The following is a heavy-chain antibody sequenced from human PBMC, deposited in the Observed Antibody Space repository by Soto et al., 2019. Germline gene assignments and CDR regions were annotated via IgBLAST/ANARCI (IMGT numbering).Heavy chain of an antibody. V-gene: IGHV1-18*01. Sequence: QGQLVQSGAEVKKPGASVKVSCTASGNTFTNFGVTWVRQAPGQGLEWMGWISAYTDDPTYAQKFQGRVTMTIDTSTSPAYLDLRSLTSDDTAVYYCARVIPGAEVWFDPWGQGTLVTVSS. J-gene: IGHJ5*02. CDR2: ISAYTDDP. CDR3: ARVIPGAEVWFDP. D-gene: IGHD2-2*01. CDR1: GNTFTNFG.